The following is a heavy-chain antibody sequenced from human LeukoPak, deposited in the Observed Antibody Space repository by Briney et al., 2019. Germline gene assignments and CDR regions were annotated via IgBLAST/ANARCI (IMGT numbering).Heavy chain of an antibody. CDR2: IHSSGST. V-gene: IGHV4-4*07. Sequence: SETLSLTCTVSGASLSRYYWSWIRQPAGKGLEWIGRIHSSGSTNYYPSLKSRVTMSVDTSKNQFSLKLSSVTAADTAVYYCARRGRGLLRYYYYYYMDVWGKGTTVTISS. CDR1: GASLSRYY. J-gene: IGHJ6*03. CDR3: ARRGRGLLRYYYYYYMDV. D-gene: IGHD2-15*01.